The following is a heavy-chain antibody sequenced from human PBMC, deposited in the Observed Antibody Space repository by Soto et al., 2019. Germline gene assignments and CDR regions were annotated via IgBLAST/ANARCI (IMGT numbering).Heavy chain of an antibody. Sequence: EVQLVETGGGLIQPGGSLRLSCAASGFTVSSNYMSWVRQAPGKGLEWVSVIYSGGSTYYADSVKGRFTISRDNSKNTLYLQMNSLRAEDTAVYYCVRDSGYGKVYYYGMDVWGQGTTVTVSS. D-gene: IGHD5-12*01. CDR3: VRDSGYGKVYYYGMDV. V-gene: IGHV3-53*02. J-gene: IGHJ6*02. CDR2: IYSGGST. CDR1: GFTVSSNY.